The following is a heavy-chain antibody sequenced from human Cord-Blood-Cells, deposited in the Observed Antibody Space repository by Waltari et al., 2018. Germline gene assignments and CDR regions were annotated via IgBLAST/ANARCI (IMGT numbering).Heavy chain of an antibody. Sequence: QLQLQESGPGLVKPSETLSLTCTVSGGAIRSSSYYWGWIRQPPGKGLEWIGSSYYSGSTYYNPSLKSRVTISVDTSKNQFSLKLSSVTAADTAVYYCARHEGMWFDPWGQGTLVTVSS. CDR3: ARHEGMWFDP. D-gene: IGHD3-10*01. CDR2: SYYSGST. J-gene: IGHJ5*02. V-gene: IGHV4-39*01. CDR1: GGAIRSSSYY.